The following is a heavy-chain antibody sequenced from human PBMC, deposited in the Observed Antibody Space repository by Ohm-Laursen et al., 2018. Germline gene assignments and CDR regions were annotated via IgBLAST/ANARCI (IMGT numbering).Heavy chain of an antibody. CDR2: ISWDSGSI. CDR1: GFTFHDYA. CDR3: AKDSQGQRGYSSDLDY. V-gene: IGHV3-9*01. D-gene: IGHD6-19*01. Sequence: SLRLSCAASGFTFHDYAMHWVRQAPGKGLEWVSGISWDSGSIGYADSVKGRFTISRDNAKNSLYLQMNSLRAEDTALYYCAKDSQGQRGYSSDLDYWGQGTLVTVSS. J-gene: IGHJ4*02.